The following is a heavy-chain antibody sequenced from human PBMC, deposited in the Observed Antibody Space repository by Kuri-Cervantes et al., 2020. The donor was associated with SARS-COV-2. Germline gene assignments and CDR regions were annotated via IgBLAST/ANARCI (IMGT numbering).Heavy chain of an antibody. D-gene: IGHD3-3*01. CDR3: AREFPQGRIFGVVPTRCYYYYMDV. CDR1: GGSISSGDYY. J-gene: IGHJ6*03. Sequence: SCTVSGGSISSGDYYWNWIRQPAGKGLEWIGRIYSAGDSNYNPSLKSRVTISLDRSKNQFSLKLSSVTAADTAVYYCAREFPQGRIFGVVPTRCYYYYMDVWGKGTTVTVSS. V-gene: IGHV4-61*02. CDR2: IYSAGDS.